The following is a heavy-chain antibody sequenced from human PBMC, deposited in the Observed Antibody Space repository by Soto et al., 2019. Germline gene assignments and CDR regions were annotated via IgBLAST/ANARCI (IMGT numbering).Heavy chain of an antibody. D-gene: IGHD5-18*01. Sequence: ASMKCFCQASGYPFTSHDINWVWQATGQGPECMGRMNPNSGNTGYAQKFQGRVTMTRXPXLSXAXMELXRLRAADTALYYCARDIDGYDLDAVDIWG. J-gene: IGHJ3*02. CDR1: GYPFTSHD. CDR3: ARDIDGYDLDAVDI. CDR2: MNPNSGNT. V-gene: IGHV1-8*01.